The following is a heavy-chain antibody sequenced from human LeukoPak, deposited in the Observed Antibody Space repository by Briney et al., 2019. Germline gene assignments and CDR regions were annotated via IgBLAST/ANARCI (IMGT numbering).Heavy chain of an antibody. Sequence: GGSLRLSCAASGFTFSSYAMSWVRQAPGKGLEWVSAISGSGGSTYYADSVKGRFTISRDNSKNTLYLQMNSPRAEDTAVYYCARRMGYCSSTSCYGNGGYFDYWGQGTLVTVSS. CDR3: ARRMGYCSSTSCYGNGGYFDY. J-gene: IGHJ4*02. V-gene: IGHV3-23*01. D-gene: IGHD2-2*01. CDR2: ISGSGGST. CDR1: GFTFSSYA.